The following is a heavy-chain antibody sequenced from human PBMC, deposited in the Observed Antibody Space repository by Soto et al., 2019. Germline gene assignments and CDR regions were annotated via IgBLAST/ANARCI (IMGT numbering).Heavy chain of an antibody. CDR2: IKQDGSDK. Sequence: PGGSLRLSCVVSGFTFSSYWMTWVRQAPGKGLEWVANIKQDGSDKYYVDSVKGRFTISRDNAKDSLHLQINSLRAEDTAVYYCLRSRYGGCFDTWGQGALVTVSS. V-gene: IGHV3-7*04. D-gene: IGHD4-17*01. J-gene: IGHJ5*02. CDR3: LRSRYGGCFDT. CDR1: GFTFSSYW.